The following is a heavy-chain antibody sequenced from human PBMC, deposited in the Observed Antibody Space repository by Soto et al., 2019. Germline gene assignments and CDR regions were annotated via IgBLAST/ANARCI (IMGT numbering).Heavy chain of an antibody. CDR3: ARDMGRWYFDL. CDR1: GGSFSGYY. CDR2: INHSGST. J-gene: IGHJ2*01. D-gene: IGHD1-26*01. V-gene: IGHV4-34*01. Sequence: QVQLQQWGAGLLKPSETLSLTCAVYGGSFSGYYWSWIRQPPGKGLEWIGEINHSGSTNYNPSLKSRVPISVDTSKNQFSLKLSSVTAADTAVYYCARDMGRWYFDLWGRGTLVTVSS.